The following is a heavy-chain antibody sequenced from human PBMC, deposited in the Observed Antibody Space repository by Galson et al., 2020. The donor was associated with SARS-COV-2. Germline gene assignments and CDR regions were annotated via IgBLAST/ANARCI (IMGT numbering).Heavy chain of an antibody. Sequence: SETLSLTCTVSGGSISSYYWSWIRQPPGKGLEWIGYIYYSGSTNYNPSLKSRVTISVDTSKNQFSLKLSSVTAADTAVYYCARQLYYYDSSGYYPVPFIYFDYWGQGTLVTVSS. CDR2: IYYSGST. D-gene: IGHD3-22*01. J-gene: IGHJ4*02. CDR1: GGSISSYY. V-gene: IGHV4-59*08. CDR3: ARQLYYYDSSGYYPVPFIYFDY.